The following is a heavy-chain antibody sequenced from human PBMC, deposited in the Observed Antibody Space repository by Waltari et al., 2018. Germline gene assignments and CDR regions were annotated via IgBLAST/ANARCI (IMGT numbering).Heavy chain of an antibody. J-gene: IGHJ4*02. CDR3: ATPPSYDILTGYSYYFDY. Sequence: QVQLVQSGAEVKKPGASVKVSCKVSGYTLTELSMHWVRQAHGKGLEWMGGFDPEDGETIYAQKFQGRVTMTEDTSTDTAYMELSSLRSEDTAVYYCATPPSYDILTGYSYYFDYWGQGTLVTVSS. CDR1: GYTLTELS. CDR2: FDPEDGET. D-gene: IGHD3-9*01. V-gene: IGHV1-24*01.